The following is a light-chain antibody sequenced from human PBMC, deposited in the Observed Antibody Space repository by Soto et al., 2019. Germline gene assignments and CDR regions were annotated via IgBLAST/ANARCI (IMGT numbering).Light chain of an antibody. CDR1: QSVSSNY. Sequence: EIVLTQSPGTLSLSPGERATLSCRASQSVSSNYLAWYQQKPGQAPRLLIYGASSRATGIPDRFSGSGSGTDFTLTISRLEPEDFAVYYCQQFHNSPITFGQGTRLDIK. CDR3: QQFHNSPIT. V-gene: IGKV3-20*01. CDR2: GAS. J-gene: IGKJ5*01.